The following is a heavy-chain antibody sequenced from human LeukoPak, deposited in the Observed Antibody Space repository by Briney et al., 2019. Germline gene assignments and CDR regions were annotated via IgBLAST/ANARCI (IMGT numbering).Heavy chain of an antibody. V-gene: IGHV3-9*01. Sequence: GGSLRLSCAASGFTFDDYAMHWVRQAPGKGLEWVSGISWNSGSIGYADSAKGRFTISRDNAKNSLYLQMNSLRAEDTALYYCAKDGGVGSSWYSFDYWGQGTLVTVSS. CDR1: GFTFDDYA. J-gene: IGHJ4*02. D-gene: IGHD6-13*01. CDR3: AKDGGVGSSWYSFDY. CDR2: ISWNSGSI.